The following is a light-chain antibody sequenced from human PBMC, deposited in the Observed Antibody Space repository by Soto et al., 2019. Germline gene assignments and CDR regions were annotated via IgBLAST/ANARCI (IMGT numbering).Light chain of an antibody. Sequence: EVVLTQSPATLSVSPGDRATLSCRASQSVSRNLAWYQQKPGQAPRLLIYGASTRATGVPARFSGSGSATEFTLTISRLEPEDFAVYYCQQYDNSPLTFGGGTKVEIK. CDR1: QSVSRN. CDR3: QQYDNSPLT. J-gene: IGKJ4*01. CDR2: GAS. V-gene: IGKV3-15*01.